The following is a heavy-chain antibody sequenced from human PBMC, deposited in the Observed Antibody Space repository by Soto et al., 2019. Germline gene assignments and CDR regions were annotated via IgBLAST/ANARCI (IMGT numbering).Heavy chain of an antibody. CDR1: GFTFDDYA. Sequence: EVQLVESGGGLVQPGRSLRLSCAASGFTFDDYAMHWVRQAPGKGLEWVSGISWNSGSIGYADSVKGRFTISRDNAKNSLYLQMNSLRAEDTALYDCAKDRSRRYSSGWSWLDPWGQGTLVTVSS. CDR3: AKDRSRRYSSGWSWLDP. J-gene: IGHJ5*02. V-gene: IGHV3-9*01. CDR2: ISWNSGSI. D-gene: IGHD6-19*01.